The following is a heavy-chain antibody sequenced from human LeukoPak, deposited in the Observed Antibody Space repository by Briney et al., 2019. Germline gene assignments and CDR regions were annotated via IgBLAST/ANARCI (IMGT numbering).Heavy chain of an antibody. D-gene: IGHD1-26*01. J-gene: IGHJ6*02. Sequence: PGRSLRLSCAASGFTFSSYAMHWVRQAPGKGLEWVAVMSYDGSNKYCADSVKGRFTISRDNSKNTLYLQMNSLRAEDTAIYYCAKGLRLEATGFSGMDVWGQGTTVTVSS. CDR3: AKGLRLEATGFSGMDV. CDR2: MSYDGSNK. V-gene: IGHV3-30-3*01. CDR1: GFTFSSYA.